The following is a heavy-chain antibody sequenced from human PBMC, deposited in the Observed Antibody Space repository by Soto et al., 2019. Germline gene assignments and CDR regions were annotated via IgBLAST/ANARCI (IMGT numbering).Heavy chain of an antibody. Sequence: SETLSLTCTVSGGSISSSSYYWGWIRQPPGKGLEWIGSIYYSGSTYYNPSLKSRVTISVDTSKNQFSLKLSSVTAADTAVYYCARPVVVVVAATLAEYFQHWGQGTLVTVSS. V-gene: IGHV4-39*01. D-gene: IGHD2-15*01. CDR2: IYYSGST. J-gene: IGHJ1*01. CDR1: GGSISSSSYY. CDR3: ARPVVVVVAATLAEYFQH.